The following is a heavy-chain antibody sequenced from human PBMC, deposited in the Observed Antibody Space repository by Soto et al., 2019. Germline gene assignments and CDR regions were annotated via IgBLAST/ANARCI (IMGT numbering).Heavy chain of an antibody. Sequence: ASLKVSSEARGYAHTSTEMQWVRQAPGQGLEWMGIINPSSGSTSFSQKFQDRVTMTRDTSTSTVYMELNSLRSDDTAVYYCGRAQRSTDILTGTFFRGMDIWG. CDR1: GYAHTSTE. D-gene: IGHD3-9*01. CDR2: INPSSGST. V-gene: IGHV1-46*01. CDR3: GRAQRSTDILTGTFFRGMDI. J-gene: IGHJ6*02.